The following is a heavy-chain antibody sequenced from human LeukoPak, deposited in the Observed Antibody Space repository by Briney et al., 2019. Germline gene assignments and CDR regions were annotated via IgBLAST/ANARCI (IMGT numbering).Heavy chain of an antibody. CDR1: GYTFTIYG. CDR2: ISACNDNT. V-gene: IGHV1-18*01. Sequence: ASVKVSCKASGYTFTIYGISWVRHAPGQGLEWMGWISACNDNTNYAQNLQGRVTMTTDTSTSTAYMELRRLRSDDTAVYCCARGEWEQRFYWFDPWGQGTLVTVSS. J-gene: IGHJ5*02. CDR3: ARGEWEQRFYWFDP. D-gene: IGHD1-26*01.